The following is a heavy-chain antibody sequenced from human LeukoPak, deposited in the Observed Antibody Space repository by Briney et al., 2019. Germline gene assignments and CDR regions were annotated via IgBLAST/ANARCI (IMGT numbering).Heavy chain of an antibody. D-gene: IGHD3-22*01. CDR3: ARHGMGTIVGVPWWFDP. CDR2: IYYSGST. Sequence: PSETLSLTCTVSGGSISSYYWSWIRQPPGKGLEWIGYIYYSGSTNYNPSLKSRVTISVDTSKNQFSLKLSSVTAADTAVYYCARHGMGTIVGVPWWFDPWGQGTLVTVSS. J-gene: IGHJ5*02. V-gene: IGHV4-59*08. CDR1: GGSISSYY.